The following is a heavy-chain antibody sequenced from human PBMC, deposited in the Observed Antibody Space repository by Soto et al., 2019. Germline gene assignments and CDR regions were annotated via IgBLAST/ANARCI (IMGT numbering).Heavy chain of an antibody. CDR2: IIPIFGTA. D-gene: IGHD1-26*01. J-gene: IGHJ4*02. CDR1: GGTFSSYA. CDR3: AGTYSGSYRNFDY. V-gene: IGHV1-69*13. Sequence: SVKVSCKASGGTFSSYAISWVRQAPGQGLEWMGGIIPIFGTANYAQKFQGRVTITADESTSTAYMELSSLRSEDTAVYYCAGTYSGSYRNFDYWGQGTLVTVSS.